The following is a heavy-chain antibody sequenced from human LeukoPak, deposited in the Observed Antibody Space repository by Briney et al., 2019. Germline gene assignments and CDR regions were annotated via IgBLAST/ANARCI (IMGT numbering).Heavy chain of an antibody. CDR3: ARSNYYDSSGYYSRPYYFYYYMDV. CDR2: INPSGGST. V-gene: IGHV1-46*01. Sequence: GASVKVSCKASGYTFTSYYMHWVRQAPGQGLEWIGIINPSGGSTSYAQKFQGRVTITADESTSTAYMELSSLRSEDTAVYYCARSNYYDSSGYYSRPYYFYYYMDVWGKGTTVTISS. J-gene: IGHJ6*03. D-gene: IGHD3-22*01. CDR1: GYTFTSYY.